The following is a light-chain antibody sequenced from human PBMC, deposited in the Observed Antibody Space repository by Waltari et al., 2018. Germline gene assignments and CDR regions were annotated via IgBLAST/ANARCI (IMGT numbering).Light chain of an antibody. CDR2: GAS. J-gene: IGKJ1*01. V-gene: IGKV3-20*01. Sequence: EIVLTQSPGTLSLSPGERATLSCRASQSVTRSLAWYQQKPGQAPRPLIYGASSRATGIPDRFSGRGSGKDVSVNSSRLEPEDFAMYYCQHYVSLPATFGQGTKVEIK. CDR3: QHYVSLPAT. CDR1: QSVTRS.